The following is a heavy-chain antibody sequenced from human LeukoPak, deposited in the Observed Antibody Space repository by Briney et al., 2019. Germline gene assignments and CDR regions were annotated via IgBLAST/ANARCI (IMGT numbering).Heavy chain of an antibody. CDR3: TKLKEYCSTSGCSLYYFDS. CDR1: GFTVNSYA. J-gene: IGHJ4*02. V-gene: IGHV3-23*01. CDR2: ISAYSGST. Sequence: QAGGSRRLSCAASGFTVNSYALTWVRQAPGKGLEWVSTISAYSGSTLYADSVKGRFTISRDISKNTLYLQMSSLRAEDTAVYYCTKLKEYCSTSGCSLYYFDSWGQGTLVTVSS. D-gene: IGHD2-2*01.